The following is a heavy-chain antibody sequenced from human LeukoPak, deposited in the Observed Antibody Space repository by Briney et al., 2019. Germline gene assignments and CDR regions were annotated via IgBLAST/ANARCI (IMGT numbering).Heavy chain of an antibody. J-gene: IGHJ4*02. CDR1: GFTFSNYW. D-gene: IGHD3-3*01. CDR3: ARDPTIFGVVIVPDY. CDR2: IKQDGSEK. Sequence: PGGSLRLSCAASGFTFSNYWMSWVRQAPGKGLEWLANIKQDGSEKYYVDSVKGRFTISRDNAKNSLYLQMNSLRAEDTAVYYCARDPTIFGVVIVPDYWGQGTLVTVSS. V-gene: IGHV3-7*01.